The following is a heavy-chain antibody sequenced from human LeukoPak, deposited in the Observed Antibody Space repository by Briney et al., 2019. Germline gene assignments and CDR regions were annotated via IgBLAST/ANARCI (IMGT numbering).Heavy chain of an antibody. J-gene: IGHJ4*02. D-gene: IGHD1-26*01. Sequence: ASVKVSCKASGYTFTSYGISWVRQAPGQGLEWMGWISAYNGTTNYAQKLQGRVTMTTDTSTSTAYMELRSLRSDDTAVYYCARDARGGSYGVSDYWGQGTLVTVSS. CDR2: ISAYNGTT. CDR1: GYTFTSYG. V-gene: IGHV1-18*01. CDR3: ARDARGGSYGVSDY.